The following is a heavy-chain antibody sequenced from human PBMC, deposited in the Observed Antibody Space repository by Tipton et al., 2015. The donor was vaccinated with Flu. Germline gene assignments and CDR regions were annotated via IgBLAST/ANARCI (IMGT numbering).Heavy chain of an antibody. CDR2: IFPGNSDT. D-gene: IGHD6-19*01. Sequence: QLVQSGAEMKKPGESLKISCKGSGYSFTTYWIHWVRQMPGKELEWMGSIFPGNSDTRYSPSFQGQVTMSADKPISTAYLQWSRLTASDTGMYYCAAAVAAYAFDIWGQGTMVTVSS. V-gene: IGHV5-51*04. J-gene: IGHJ3*02. CDR1: GYSFTTYW. CDR3: AAAVAAYAFDI.